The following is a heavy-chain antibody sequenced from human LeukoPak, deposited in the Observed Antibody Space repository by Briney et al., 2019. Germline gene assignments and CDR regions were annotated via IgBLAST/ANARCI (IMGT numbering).Heavy chain of an antibody. V-gene: IGHV4-61*02. CDR1: GGSISSNSNY. CDR3: AREAPRANRGGSGEYYFDY. D-gene: IGHD2-15*01. J-gene: IGHJ4*02. Sequence: KPSETLSLTCTVSGGSISSNSNYWAWIRQPAGKGLEWIGRIYTSGSTNYNPSLKSRVTMSVDTSKNQFSLKLSSVTAADTAVYYCAREAPRANRGGSGEYYFDYWGQGTLVTVSS. CDR2: IYTSGST.